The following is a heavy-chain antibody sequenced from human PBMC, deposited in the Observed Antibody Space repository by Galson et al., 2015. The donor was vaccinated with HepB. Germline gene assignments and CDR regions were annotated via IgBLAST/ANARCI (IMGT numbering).Heavy chain of an antibody. D-gene: IGHD2-8*02. CDR1: GYTFTGYY. J-gene: IGHJ4*02. CDR3: ARVCTGGVCSVDY. Sequence: SVKVSCKASGYTFTGYYMHWVRQAPGQGLEWMGRINPNNGGTNYAQKFQGRVTMTRDTSISTAYMELSRLRSDDTAVYYCARVCTGGVCSVDYWGQGTLVTVSS. V-gene: IGHV1-2*06. CDR2: INPNNGGT.